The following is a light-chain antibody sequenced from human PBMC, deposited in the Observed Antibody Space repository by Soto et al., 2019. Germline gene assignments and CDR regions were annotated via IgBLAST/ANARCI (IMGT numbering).Light chain of an antibody. J-gene: IGKJ3*01. V-gene: IGKV1-39*01. CDR3: QQSFSTPRT. Sequence: DIQMTQSPPSLSASVGDRVTITCRASQSIRTYLNWYQQKPGEAPKLLVYGASSLQSGVPSRFSGSGSGTDFNLSISSLRPEDFATYYCQQSFSTPRTFGPGTKVDTK. CDR1: QSIRTY. CDR2: GAS.